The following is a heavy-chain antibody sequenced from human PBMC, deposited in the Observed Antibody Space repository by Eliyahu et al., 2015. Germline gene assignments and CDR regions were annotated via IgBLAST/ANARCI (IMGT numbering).Heavy chain of an antibody. CDR3: ASLGIVAAQGSY. Sequence: EVRLVESGGNLVQPGGSLXLSCAASGFPFSGYSMNWVRXAPGKGXEWVSYISSSGXXIYYADSVKGRFTISRDNAKNSLYLQMNSLRAEDTAVYYCASLGIVAAQGSYWGQGTLVTVSS. D-gene: IGHD1-26*01. CDR1: GFPFSGYS. V-gene: IGHV3-48*01. J-gene: IGHJ4*02. CDR2: ISSSGXXI.